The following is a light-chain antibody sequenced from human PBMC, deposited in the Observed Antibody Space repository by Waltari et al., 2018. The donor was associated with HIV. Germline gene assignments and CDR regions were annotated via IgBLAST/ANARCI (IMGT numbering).Light chain of an antibody. J-gene: IGKJ1*01. Sequence: DIQMTQSPSSLSASVGDRITITCRASQAIKNDLGWYQQKPGRAPTRLVYSASTLQTGVPARFRGSGSGRVFALSIDGLLPEDIGSYFCLQHNGFPRTFGQGTKIEI. CDR1: QAIKND. CDR2: SAS. V-gene: IGKV1-17*01. CDR3: LQHNGFPRT.